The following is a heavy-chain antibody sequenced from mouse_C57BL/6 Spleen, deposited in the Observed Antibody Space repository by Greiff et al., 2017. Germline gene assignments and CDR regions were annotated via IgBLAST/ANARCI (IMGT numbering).Heavy chain of an antibody. Sequence: QVQLQQPGAELVKPGASVKLSCKASGYTFTSYWMHWVKQRPGRGLEWIGRIDPNSGGTKYNEKFKSKATLTVDKPSSTAYMQLSSLTSEDSAVYDCASYEVTTRRYYAMDYWGQGTSVTVSS. J-gene: IGHJ4*01. D-gene: IGHD2-2*01. CDR1: GYTFTSYW. CDR3: ASYEVTTRRYYAMDY. V-gene: IGHV1-72*01. CDR2: IDPNSGGT.